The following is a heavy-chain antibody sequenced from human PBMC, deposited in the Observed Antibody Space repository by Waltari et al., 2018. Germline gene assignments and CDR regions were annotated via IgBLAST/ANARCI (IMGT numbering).Heavy chain of an antibody. Sequence: QLQLQESGPGLVKPSETLSLTCTVSGGSISSSSYYWGWIRQPPGKGLEWIGRIYYSGSTYYNPSLKSRVTISVDTSKNQFSLKLSSVTAADTAVYYCARDVAVADYYYMDVWGKGTTVTVSS. CDR3: ARDVAVADYYYMDV. CDR2: IYYSGST. D-gene: IGHD6-19*01. V-gene: IGHV4-39*07. CDR1: GGSISSSSYY. J-gene: IGHJ6*03.